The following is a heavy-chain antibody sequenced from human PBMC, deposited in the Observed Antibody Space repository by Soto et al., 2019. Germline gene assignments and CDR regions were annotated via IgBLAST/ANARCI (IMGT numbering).Heavy chain of an antibody. CDR2: IYYSGST. V-gene: IGHV4-39*01. D-gene: IGHD3-16*02. Sequence: SETLSLTCTVSGGSISSSSYYWGWIRQPPGKGLEWIGSIYYSGSTYYNPSLKSRVTISVDTPKNQFSLKLSSVTAADTAVYYCARLEYDYVWGSYRLYYFDYWGQGTLVTVSS. CDR1: GGSISSSSYY. J-gene: IGHJ4*02. CDR3: ARLEYDYVWGSYRLYYFDY.